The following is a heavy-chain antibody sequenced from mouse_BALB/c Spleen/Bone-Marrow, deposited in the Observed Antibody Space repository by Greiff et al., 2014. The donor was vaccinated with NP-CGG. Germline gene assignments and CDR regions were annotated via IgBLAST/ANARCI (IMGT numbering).Heavy chain of an antibody. CDR1: GYTFTSYW. CDR3: TRRGYYAMDY. J-gene: IGHJ4*01. CDR2: IDPSDSYT. Sequence: QVHVKQSGAELVKPGASVKVSCKASGYTFTSYWMHWVKQRPGQGLEWIGVIDPSDSYTSYNQKFKGKATLTVDTSSSTAYMQLSSLTSEDSAVYYCTRRGYYAMDYWGQGTSVTVSS. V-gene: IGHV1S127*01.